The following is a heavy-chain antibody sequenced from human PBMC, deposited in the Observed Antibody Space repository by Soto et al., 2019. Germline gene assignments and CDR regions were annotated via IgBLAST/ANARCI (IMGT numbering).Heavy chain of an antibody. D-gene: IGHD6-13*01. J-gene: IGHJ4*02. CDR2: ISYDGSNK. CDR3: AKDLPPGYSSSWSYYFDY. CDR1: GFTFSSYG. Sequence: GGSLRLSCAASGFTFSSYGMHWVRQAPGKGLEWVAVISYDGSNKYYADSAKGRFTISRDNSKNTLYLQMNSLRAEDTAVYYCAKDLPPGYSSSWSYYFDYWGQGTLVTVSS. V-gene: IGHV3-30*18.